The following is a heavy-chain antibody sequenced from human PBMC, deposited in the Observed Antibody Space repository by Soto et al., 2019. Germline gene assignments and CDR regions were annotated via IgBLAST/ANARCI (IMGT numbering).Heavy chain of an antibody. V-gene: IGHV3-30*18. CDR1: GFTFSSYG. CDR2: ISYDGSNK. CDR3: AKVQATLLLYYGMDV. D-gene: IGHD5-12*01. Sequence: QVQLVESGGGVVQPGRSLRLSCAASGFTFSSYGMHWVRQAPGKGLEWVAVISYDGSNKYYADSVKGRFTISRDNSKNTLYLQMTSRRAAAASVYYCAKVQATLLLYYGMDVWGQGTTVTVSS. J-gene: IGHJ6*02.